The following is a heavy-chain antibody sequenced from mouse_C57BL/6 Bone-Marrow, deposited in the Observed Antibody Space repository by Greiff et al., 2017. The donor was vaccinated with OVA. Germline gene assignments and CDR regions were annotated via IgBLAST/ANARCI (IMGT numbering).Heavy chain of an antibody. J-gene: IGHJ3*01. Sequence: EVMLVESGGGLVQPGGSLKLSCAASGFTFSDYGMAWVRQAPRKGPEWVAFISNLAYSIYYAATVTGRFTISRESAKNTLYLEMSMLRSEDTAMDYCESHYSNAPWFAYWGQGTLVTVSA. D-gene: IGHD2-5*01. CDR2: ISNLAYSI. CDR3: ESHYSNAPWFAY. CDR1: GFTFSDYG. V-gene: IGHV5-15*01.